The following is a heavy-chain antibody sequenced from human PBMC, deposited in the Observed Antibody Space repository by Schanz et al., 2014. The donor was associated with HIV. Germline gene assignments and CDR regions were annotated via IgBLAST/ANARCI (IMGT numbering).Heavy chain of an antibody. CDR1: GFTVRNTY. CDR3: AREYYSRNWNWFDP. V-gene: IGHV3-33*08. J-gene: IGHJ5*02. Sequence: VKLVESGGGLIQPGGSLRLSCAASGFTVRNTYMTWVRQAPGKGLEWVAVIWYDGTNIDYADSVKGRFTVSRDNSKNMLYLQMNSLRAEDTAVYYCAREYYSRNWNWFDPWGQGTLVTVSS. D-gene: IGHD6-13*01. CDR2: IWYDGTNI.